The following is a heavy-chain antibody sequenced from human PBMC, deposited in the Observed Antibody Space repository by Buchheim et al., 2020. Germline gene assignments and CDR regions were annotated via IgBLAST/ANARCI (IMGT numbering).Heavy chain of an antibody. D-gene: IGHD3-10*01. CDR3: AKGVLWFGELWGGYFDY. V-gene: IGHV3-30*18. CDR2: ISYDGSNK. Sequence: QVQLVESGGGVVQPGRSLRLSCAASGFTFSSYGMHWVRQAPGKGLEWVAVISYDGSNKYYADSVKGRFTISRDNSKNPLYLQMNSLRAEDTAVYYCAKGVLWFGELWGGYFDYWGQGTL. J-gene: IGHJ4*02. CDR1: GFTFSSYG.